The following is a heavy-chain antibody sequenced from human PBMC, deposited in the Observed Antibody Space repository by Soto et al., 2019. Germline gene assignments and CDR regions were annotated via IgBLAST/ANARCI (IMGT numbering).Heavy chain of an antibody. Sequence: ETLSLTCAVYGGSFSGYYWSWIRQPPGKGLEWIGEINHSGSTNYNPSLKSRVTISVDTSKNQFSLKLSSVTAADTAVYYCARLPHYGDPKAGIWGRGTLVTVSS. CDR1: GGSFSGYY. J-gene: IGHJ4*02. CDR3: ARLPHYGDPKAGI. V-gene: IGHV4-34*01. D-gene: IGHD4-17*01. CDR2: INHSGST.